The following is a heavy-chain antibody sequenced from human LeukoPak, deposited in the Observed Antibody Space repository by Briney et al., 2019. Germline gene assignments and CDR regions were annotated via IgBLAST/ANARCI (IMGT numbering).Heavy chain of an antibody. CDR3: ARDFDSSGYSYYFDY. Sequence: ASVKVSCKASRYTFTAYYMHWVRQAAGQGVEWMGWINPNSGGTNYAQKFQGRVTMTRATSISTPYMELSRLRSDDTAVYYCARDFDSSGYSYYFDYWGQGTLVTVSS. J-gene: IGHJ4*02. D-gene: IGHD3-22*01. CDR1: RYTFTAYY. CDR2: INPNSGGT. V-gene: IGHV1-2*02.